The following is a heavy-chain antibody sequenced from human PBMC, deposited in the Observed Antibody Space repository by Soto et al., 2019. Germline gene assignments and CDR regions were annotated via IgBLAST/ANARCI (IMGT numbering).Heavy chain of an antibody. Sequence: QVQLVQSGAEVKKPGASVKVSCKASGYTFTSYDINWVRQATGQGLEWMGWMNPNSGNTGYAQKSQGRVTMTRNTSISTAYMELSSLRSEDTAVYYCARTPITIFAVIMGGWFDPWGQGTLVTVSS. CDR3: ARTPITIFAVIMGGWFDP. J-gene: IGHJ5*02. CDR2: MNPNSGNT. D-gene: IGHD3-3*01. V-gene: IGHV1-8*01. CDR1: GYTFTSYD.